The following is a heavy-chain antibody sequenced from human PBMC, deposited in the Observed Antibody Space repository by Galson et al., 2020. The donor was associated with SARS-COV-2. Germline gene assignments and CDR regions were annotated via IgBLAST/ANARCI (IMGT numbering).Heavy chain of an antibody. V-gene: IGHV3-7*01. D-gene: IGHD3-10*01. CDR2: IKQDGSEK. Sequence: GESLKISCAASGFTFSSYWMSWVRQAPGKGLEWVANIKQDGSEKYYVDSVKGRFTISRDNAKNSLYLQMNSLRAEDTAVYYCASDMVRGVRLSYYGMDVWGQGTTVTVSS. J-gene: IGHJ6*02. CDR1: GFTFSSYW. CDR3: ASDMVRGVRLSYYGMDV.